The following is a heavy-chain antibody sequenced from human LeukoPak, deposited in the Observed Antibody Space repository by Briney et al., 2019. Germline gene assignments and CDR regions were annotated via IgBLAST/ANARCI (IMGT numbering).Heavy chain of an antibody. CDR1: GGSFSGYY. CDR3: AREIDCSSTSRYYDY. Sequence: SETLSLTCAVYGGSFSGYYWSWIRQPPGKGLEWIGEINHSGSTNYNPSLKSRVTISVDTSKNQFSLKLSSVTAADTAVYYCAREIDCSSTSRYYDYWGQGTLVTVSS. V-gene: IGHV4-34*01. CDR2: INHSGST. J-gene: IGHJ4*02. D-gene: IGHD2-2*01.